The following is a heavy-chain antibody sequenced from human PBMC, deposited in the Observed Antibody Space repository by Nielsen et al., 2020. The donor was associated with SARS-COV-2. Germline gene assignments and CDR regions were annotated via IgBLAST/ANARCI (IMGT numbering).Heavy chain of an antibody. Sequence: GESLKISCAASGFTFSSYAMSWVRQAPGKGLEWVSAISGSGGGTYYADSVKGRFSISRDNSKNMLYLQMNSLRAEDTALYYCAKDPYSSGWYWWGFDYWGQGTLVTVSS. CDR1: GFTFSSYA. J-gene: IGHJ4*02. V-gene: IGHV3-23*01. D-gene: IGHD6-19*01. CDR2: ISGSGGGT. CDR3: AKDPYSSGWYWWGFDY.